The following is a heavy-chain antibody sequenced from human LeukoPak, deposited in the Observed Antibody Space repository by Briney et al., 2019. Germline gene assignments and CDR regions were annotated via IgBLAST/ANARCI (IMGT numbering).Heavy chain of an antibody. CDR1: GYSFSSGSY. D-gene: IGHD3-10*01. CDR2: SNTSGST. Sequence: PSETLSLTCAVSGYSFSSGSYWGWIRQPAGRGLEWIGRSNTSGSTNYNPSLKSRVTISVDTSKNHFSLKLSSVTAADTAVYYCARVTYYYGSGTREPGYYYYYMDVWVRGTTVTVSS. J-gene: IGHJ6*03. V-gene: IGHV4-61*02. CDR3: ARVTYYYGSGTREPGYYYYYMDV.